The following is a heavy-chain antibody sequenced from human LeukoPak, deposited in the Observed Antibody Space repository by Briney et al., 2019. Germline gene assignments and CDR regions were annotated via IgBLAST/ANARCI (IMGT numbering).Heavy chain of an antibody. D-gene: IGHD5-24*01. Sequence: GGSLRLSCAASGFMFSSNWMSWVRLAPGKGLEWVANIKEDGTETYYVDSVKGRFTIFRDNAKNSLYLQMNSLRVEDTAVYYCAKEGRSLQTYWGQGALVTVSS. CDR1: GFMFSSNW. V-gene: IGHV3-7*03. CDR2: IKEDGTET. J-gene: IGHJ4*02. CDR3: AKEGRSLQTY.